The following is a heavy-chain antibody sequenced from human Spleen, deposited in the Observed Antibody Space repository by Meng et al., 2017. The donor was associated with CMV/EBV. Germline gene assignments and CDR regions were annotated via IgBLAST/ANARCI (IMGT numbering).Heavy chain of an antibody. Sequence: ASVKVSCKASGYTFTGYYMHWVRQAPGQGLEWMGWINAYNGNTNYAQKLQGRVTMTTDTSTSTAYMELRSLRSDDTAVYYCATLSRLLRFLEWLPQKKGGYYGMDVWGQGTTVTVSS. CDR1: GYTFTGYY. CDR3: ATLSRLLRFLEWLPQKKGGYYGMDV. V-gene: IGHV1-18*04. J-gene: IGHJ6*02. D-gene: IGHD3-3*01. CDR2: INAYNGNT.